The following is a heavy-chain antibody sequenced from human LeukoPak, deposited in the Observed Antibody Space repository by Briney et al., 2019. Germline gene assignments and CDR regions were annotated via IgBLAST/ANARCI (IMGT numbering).Heavy chain of an antibody. D-gene: IGHD1-26*01. CDR1: GFTLSNSW. V-gene: IGHV3-74*01. J-gene: IGHJ4*02. Sequence: GGSLRLSCAASGFTLSNSWIHWVRQAPGKGLVWVSRINEDGSTTNYADSVKGRSTIFRDNAKNTLYLQMNSLRAEDTAVYYCVRDLGGRSGHWGQGTLVTVSS. CDR2: INEDGSTT. CDR3: VRDLGGRSGH.